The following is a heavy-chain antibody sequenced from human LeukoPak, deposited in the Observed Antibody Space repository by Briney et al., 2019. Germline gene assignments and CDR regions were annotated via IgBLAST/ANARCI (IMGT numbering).Heavy chain of an antibody. D-gene: IGHD6-19*01. Sequence: AGGSLRLSCAASGFTFSRYTMHWVRQAPGKGLEWVAVISYDGSNKYYADCVKGRFTISRDNSKNTLYLQMHSLRAEDTAVYHCARDDPDTIGWFPAYWGQGTLVTASS. CDR1: GFTFSRYT. CDR2: ISYDGSNK. J-gene: IGHJ4*02. V-gene: IGHV3-30-3*01. CDR3: ARDDPDTIGWFPAY.